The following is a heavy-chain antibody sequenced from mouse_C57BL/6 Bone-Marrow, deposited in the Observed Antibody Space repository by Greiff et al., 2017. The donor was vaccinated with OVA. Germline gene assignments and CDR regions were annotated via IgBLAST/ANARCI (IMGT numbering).Heavy chain of an antibody. CDR2: INSDGGST. CDR3: ATGSYYYAMDY. D-gene: IGHD4-1*01. Sequence: EVKLMESGGGLVQPGESLKLSCESNEYEFPSHDMSWVRKTPEKRLELVAAINSDGGSTYYPDTMERRFIISRDNTKKTLYLQMSSLRSEDTALYYCATGSYYYAMDYWGQGTSVTVSS. V-gene: IGHV5-2*01. CDR1: EYEFPSHD. J-gene: IGHJ4*01.